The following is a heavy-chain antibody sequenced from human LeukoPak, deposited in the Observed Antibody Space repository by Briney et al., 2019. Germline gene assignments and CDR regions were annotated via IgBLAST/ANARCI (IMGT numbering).Heavy chain of an antibody. Sequence: GGSLRLSCAASGFTFDDYAMHWVRQAPGKGLEWVSLISGDGGSTYYADSVKGRFTISRDNSKNSLYLQMNSLRTEDTALYYWAKGTSTWALDPWGQGTLVTVSS. V-gene: IGHV3-43*02. CDR1: GFTFDDYA. CDR2: ISGDGGST. J-gene: IGHJ5*02. D-gene: IGHD1-1*01. CDR3: AKGTSTWALDP.